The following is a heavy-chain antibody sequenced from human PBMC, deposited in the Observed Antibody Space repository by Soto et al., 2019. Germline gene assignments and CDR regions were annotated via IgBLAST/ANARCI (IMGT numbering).Heavy chain of an antibody. D-gene: IGHD5-12*01. J-gene: IGHJ4*02. V-gene: IGHV3-48*01. CDR2: ISSSSSTI. CDR1: GFTFSSYS. CDR3: ARDIVAKGFGTLSDY. Sequence: EVQLVESGGGLVQPGGSLRLSCAASGFTFSSYSMNWVRQAPGKGLEWVSYISSSSSTIYYADSVNGRFTISRDNAKNSLYLLMGSLRAEDTAVYYCARDIVAKGFGTLSDYWGKGTLVTVSS.